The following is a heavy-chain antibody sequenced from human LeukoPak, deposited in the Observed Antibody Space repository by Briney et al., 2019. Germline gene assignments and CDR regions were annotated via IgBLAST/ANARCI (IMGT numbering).Heavy chain of an antibody. CDR1: GFTFTSSA. D-gene: IGHD2-2*01. J-gene: IGHJ6*02. CDR3: AAGGVYDVVVPAQYYYYYYGMDV. CDR2: IVVGSGNT. Sequence: VASVKVSCKASGFTFTSSAVQWVRQARGQRLEWIGWIVVGSGNTNYAQKFQERVTITRDMSTSTAYMELSSLRSEDTAVYYCAAGGVYDVVVPAQYYYYYYGMDVWGQGTTVTVSS. V-gene: IGHV1-58*01.